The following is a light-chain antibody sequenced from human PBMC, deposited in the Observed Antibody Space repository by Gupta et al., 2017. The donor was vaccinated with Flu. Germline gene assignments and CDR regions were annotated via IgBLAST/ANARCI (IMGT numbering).Light chain of an antibody. Sequence: EIVLTQSPATLSLSPGERATLSCRASQSVISYLAWYPQKPCQAPRLLIYDASNRATGIPTRFRCSGSLTVVTLTISSLEPEEFAFYYCRKSRKAFGQGTKVEIK. J-gene: IGKJ1*01. V-gene: IGKV3-11*01. CDR1: QSVISY. CDR2: DAS. CDR3: RKSRKA.